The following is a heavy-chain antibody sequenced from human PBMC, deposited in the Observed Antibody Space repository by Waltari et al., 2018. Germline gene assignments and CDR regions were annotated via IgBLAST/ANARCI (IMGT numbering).Heavy chain of an antibody. Sequence: QVQLVQSGAEVKKPGASVKVSCKASGYTFTGYYMHWVRQAPGQGLAWVGWINPNRGGTNYAQKFQGRVTMTRETSISTAYMELSRLRSDDTAVYYCARSLVAVYYYGMDVWGQGTTVTVSS. CDR2: INPNRGGT. CDR1: GYTFTGYY. CDR3: ARSLVAVYYYGMDV. D-gene: IGHD2-21*01. V-gene: IGHV1-2*02. J-gene: IGHJ6*02.